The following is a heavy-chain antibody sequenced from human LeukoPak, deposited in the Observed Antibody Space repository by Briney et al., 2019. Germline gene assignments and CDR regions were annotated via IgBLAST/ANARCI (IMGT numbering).Heavy chain of an antibody. CDR2: IYDSGRI. CDR3: ARAFRSNPYNWFDP. CDR1: GGSISSGGYF. Sequence: PSQTLSLTCTVSGGSISSGGYFWSWIRQHPGKGLEWIAYIYDSGRINYNPSLESRVTISLDTSKNQFSLKLSSVTAADTAVYYCARAFRSNPYNWFDPWGQGTLVNVSS. J-gene: IGHJ5*02. V-gene: IGHV4-31*03.